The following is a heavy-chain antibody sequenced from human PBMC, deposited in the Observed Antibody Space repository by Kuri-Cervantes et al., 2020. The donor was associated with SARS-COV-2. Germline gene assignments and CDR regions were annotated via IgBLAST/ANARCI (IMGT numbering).Heavy chain of an antibody. V-gene: IGHV3-30*18. D-gene: IGHD1-14*01. CDR1: GFTFSSYG. CDR2: ISYDGSNK. J-gene: IGHJ5*02. Sequence: GGSLRLCCAASGFTFSSYGMHWVRQAPGKGLEWVAVISYDGSNKYYADSVKGRFTISRNNSKNTLYLQMNSLRAEDTAVYYCAKDSGNLRYTVDPWGRGTLVTVSS. CDR3: AKDSGNLRYTVDP.